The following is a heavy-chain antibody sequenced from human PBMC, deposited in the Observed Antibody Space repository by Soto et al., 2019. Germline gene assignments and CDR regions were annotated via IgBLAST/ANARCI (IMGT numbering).Heavy chain of an antibody. V-gene: IGHV3-7*01. Sequence: GGSLRLSCAASGFTFSSYWMSWVRQAPGKGLEWVANIKQDGSEKYYVDSVKGRFTISRDNAKNSLYLQMNSLRAEDTAVYYCARDYLVGDWSGYYRGDAFDIWGQGTMVTVSS. CDR3: ARDYLVGDWSGYYRGDAFDI. CDR2: IKQDGSEK. J-gene: IGHJ3*02. D-gene: IGHD3-3*01. CDR1: GFTFSSYW.